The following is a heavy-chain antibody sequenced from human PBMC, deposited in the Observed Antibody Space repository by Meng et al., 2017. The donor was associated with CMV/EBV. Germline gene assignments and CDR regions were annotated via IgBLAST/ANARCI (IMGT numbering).Heavy chain of an antibody. CDR1: GWSFSGYY. CDR3: ARVWDSGWDY. Sequence: QMHLQEWGGGLLKPSEALSLPRAGDGWSFSGYYWSWIRQPPGKGLEWIREINHSGSTNYNPSLKSRVTISVDTSKNQFSLKLSFVTAADTAVYYCARVWDSGWDYWGQGTLVTVSS. J-gene: IGHJ4*02. D-gene: IGHD3-22*01. CDR2: INHSGST. V-gene: IGHV4-34*01.